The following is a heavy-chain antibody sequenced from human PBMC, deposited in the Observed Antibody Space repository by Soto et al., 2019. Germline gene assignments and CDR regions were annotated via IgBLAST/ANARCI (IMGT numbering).Heavy chain of an antibody. V-gene: IGHV3-43*01. Sequence: EVQLVESGGVVVQPGGSLRLSCAASGFTFYDYTMHWVRQAPGKGLEWVSLISWDGGSTYYADSVKGRFTISRDNSKNSLYLQMNSLRTEDTALYYCAKDSSFFYDSSGYYDYWGQGTLVTVSS. CDR3: AKDSSFFYDSSGYYDY. J-gene: IGHJ4*02. CDR2: ISWDGGST. CDR1: GFTFYDYT. D-gene: IGHD3-22*01.